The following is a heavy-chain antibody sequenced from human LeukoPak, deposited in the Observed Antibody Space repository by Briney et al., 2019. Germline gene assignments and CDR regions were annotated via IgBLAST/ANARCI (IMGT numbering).Heavy chain of an antibody. D-gene: IGHD2-2*01. Sequence: SVKVSYKASGYTFADYYMHWVRQAPAQGLEWMGWINPNSGGTNYAQKFQGRVTMTRDTSISTAYMELSRLRSDDTAVYYCARSLSIVVVPAAFWGQGTLVTVSS. CDR2: INPNSGGT. J-gene: IGHJ4*02. CDR3: ARSLSIVVVPAAF. CDR1: GYTFADYY. V-gene: IGHV1-2*02.